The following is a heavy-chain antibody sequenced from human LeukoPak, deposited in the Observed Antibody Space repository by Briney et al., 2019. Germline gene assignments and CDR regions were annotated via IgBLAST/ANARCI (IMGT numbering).Heavy chain of an antibody. V-gene: IGHV3-23*01. CDR1: GFTFSSYA. J-gene: IGHJ4*02. D-gene: IGHD3-22*01. CDR3: ARLADSSSYYLTPTDY. CDR2: ISSSGDRT. Sequence: GGSLRLSCAASGFTFSSYAMSWVRQAPGKGLEWVSLISSSGDRTFYADSVKGRLTISRDNSKNTLYLQMNSLRAEDTAVYYCARLADSSSYYLTPTDYWGQGTLVSVSS.